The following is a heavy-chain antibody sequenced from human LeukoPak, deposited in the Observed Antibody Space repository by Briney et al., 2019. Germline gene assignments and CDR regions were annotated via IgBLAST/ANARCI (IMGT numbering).Heavy chain of an antibody. CDR2: ISSSSSTI. V-gene: IGHV3-48*02. D-gene: IGHD3-22*01. CDR1: GFTFSSYS. Sequence: TGGSLRLSCAASGFTFSSYSMNWVRQAPGKGLEWVSYISSSSSTIYYADSVKGRFTISRDDAKNSLYLQMNSLRDEDTAVYYCARGPTYYYDSSGLFPGLSDIWGQGTMVTVSS. J-gene: IGHJ3*02. CDR3: ARGPTYYYDSSGLFPGLSDI.